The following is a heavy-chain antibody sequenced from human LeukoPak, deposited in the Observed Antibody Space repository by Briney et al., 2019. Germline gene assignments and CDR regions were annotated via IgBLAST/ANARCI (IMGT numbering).Heavy chain of an antibody. CDR2: MNPKSGGT. CDR1: GYTFTGYY. CDR3: ASTGGSGSYRYYFDY. D-gene: IGHD1-26*01. V-gene: IGHV1-2*02. J-gene: IGHJ4*02. Sequence: ASVKVSCKASGYTFTGYYVHWVRQAPGQGLEWMGWMNPKSGGTNYAQKFEARVTMNRDTSISTAYMELSRLRSEDTAVYYCASTGGSGSYRYYFDYWGQGTLVTVSS.